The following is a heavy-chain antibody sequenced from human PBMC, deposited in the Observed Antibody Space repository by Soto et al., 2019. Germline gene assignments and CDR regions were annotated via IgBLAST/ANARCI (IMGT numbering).Heavy chain of an antibody. Sequence: EVQLLESGGGLVQPGGSLRLSCAGSGFTFTIYAMSWVRQAPAKGLEWVSVIGGSGGNTHYADSVKGRFTISRDNSKNTLYLQMNSLRADDTAVYYCANLYGSNPVRFDYWGQGTLVTVSS. CDR1: GFTFTIYA. V-gene: IGHV3-23*01. CDR3: ANLYGSNPVRFDY. CDR2: IGGSGGNT. J-gene: IGHJ4*02. D-gene: IGHD4-17*01.